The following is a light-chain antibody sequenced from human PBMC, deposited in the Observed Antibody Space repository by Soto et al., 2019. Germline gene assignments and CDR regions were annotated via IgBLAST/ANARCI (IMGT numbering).Light chain of an antibody. CDR1: SSDVGDYNY. V-gene: IGLV2-14*01. J-gene: IGLJ1*01. CDR2: EVS. CDR3: SSYTSSSPYV. Sequence: QSALTQPASVSGSPGQSITISCTGTSSDVGDYNYVSWYQHHPGKAPKLLIYEVSNRPSGVSNRFSGSKSDNTASLTSSGLQAEDEADYYCSSYTSSSPYVFGTGTKLTVL.